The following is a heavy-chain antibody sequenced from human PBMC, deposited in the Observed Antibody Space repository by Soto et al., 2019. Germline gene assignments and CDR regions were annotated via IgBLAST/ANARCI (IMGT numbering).Heavy chain of an antibody. CDR2: IMPVFATP. CDR3: ARDKDRQQLGGNYYYILDV. Sequence: QVQLMQSGAEVKKPGSSVKVSCKASGGTFSTSAISWVRQAPGEGLEWVGGIMPVFATPDYAQKFRGRVTISADESTTTAYLELTSLTTDATAVYYCARDKDRQQLGGNYYYILDVWGQGTAITVSS. V-gene: IGHV1-69*12. CDR1: GGTFSTSA. J-gene: IGHJ6*02. D-gene: IGHD3-3*02.